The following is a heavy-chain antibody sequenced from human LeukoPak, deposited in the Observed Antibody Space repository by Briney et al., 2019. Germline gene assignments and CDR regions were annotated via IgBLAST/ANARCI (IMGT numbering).Heavy chain of an antibody. CDR3: ATHSPEWRYSGYYNYYYIDV. D-gene: IGHD5-12*01. CDR1: GYTFTRYY. J-gene: IGHJ6*03. CDR2: INPNSGST. Sequence: GASVKVSCKASGYTFTRYYMHWVRQAPGQGLEWMGWINPNSGSTNYAQKFQGRVTMTRDTSISTAYMELSRLRSGDTAVYYCATHSPEWRYSGYYNYYYIDVWGKGTTVTVSS. V-gene: IGHV1-2*02.